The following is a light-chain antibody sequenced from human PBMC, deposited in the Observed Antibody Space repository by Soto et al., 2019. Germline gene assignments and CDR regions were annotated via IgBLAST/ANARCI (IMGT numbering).Light chain of an antibody. V-gene: IGLV2-11*01. Sequence: QSALTQPRSVSGSPGQSVTISCTGTGSDVGGYKFVSWYQQHPGKAPKPMIYDVNKRPSGVPYRFSGSKSGNTASLTISGLQAQDEADYYCCSYAGNYSYVFGTGTKVTV. CDR1: GSDVGGYKF. J-gene: IGLJ1*01. CDR2: DVN. CDR3: CSYAGNYSYV.